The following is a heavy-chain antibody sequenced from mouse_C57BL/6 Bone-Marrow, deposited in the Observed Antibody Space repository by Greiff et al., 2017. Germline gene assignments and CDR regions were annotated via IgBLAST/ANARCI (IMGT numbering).Heavy chain of an antibody. D-gene: IGHD1-1*01. CDR2: IYPRSGNT. CDR3: SYYYGSRVYAMDY. V-gene: IGHV1-81*01. J-gene: IGHJ4*01. CDR1: GYTFTSYG. Sequence: VQGVESGAELARPGASVKLSCKASGYTFTSYGISWVKQRTGQGLEWIGEIYPRSGNTYYNEKFKGKATLTADKSSSTAYMELRSLTSEDSAVYFWSYYYGSRVYAMDYWGQGTSVTVSS.